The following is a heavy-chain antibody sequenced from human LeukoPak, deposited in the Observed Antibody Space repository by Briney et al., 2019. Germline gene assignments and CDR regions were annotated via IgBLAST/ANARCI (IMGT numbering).Heavy chain of an antibody. Sequence: PGGSLRLSCAASGFTFSDYGMHWVRQAPGKGLEWVAFIRNDGSNEYYPDSVKGRFTISRDNSRNTLYLQMNSLRPEDTAVYYCAKGGNASHNRFDPWGQGTLVTVSS. V-gene: IGHV3-30*02. CDR3: AKGGNASHNRFDP. D-gene: IGHD4-23*01. CDR2: IRNDGSNE. J-gene: IGHJ5*02. CDR1: GFTFSDYG.